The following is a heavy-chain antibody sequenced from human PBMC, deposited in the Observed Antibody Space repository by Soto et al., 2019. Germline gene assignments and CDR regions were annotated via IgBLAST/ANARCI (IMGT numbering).Heavy chain of an antibody. J-gene: IGHJ3*02. CDR1: GFSLSTSGMC. V-gene: IGHV2-70*01. CDR3: ARIRDYGGNVNAFDI. Sequence: SGPTLVNPTQTLTLTCTFSGFSLSTSGMCVSWIRQPPGKALEWLALIDWDDDKYYSTSLKTRLTISKDTSKNQVVLTMTNMDPVDTATYYCARIRDYGGNVNAFDIWGQGTMVTVSS. D-gene: IGHD4-17*01. CDR2: IDWDDDK.